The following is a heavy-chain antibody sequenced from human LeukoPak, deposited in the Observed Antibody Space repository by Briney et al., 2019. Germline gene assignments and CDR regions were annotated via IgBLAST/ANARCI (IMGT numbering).Heavy chain of an antibody. V-gene: IGHV3-49*04. CDR1: GFTFGDHA. Sequence: HAGGSLRLSCTASGFTFGDHAMSWVRQAPGKGLEWVGFIRSSGYGGTTEYAASVKVRFAISRDDSKSIAYLQMNSLKTEDTAVYYCTRGPTQQWVYYGMDVWGQGTTVIVSS. CDR2: IRSSGYGGTT. CDR3: TRGPTQQWVYYGMDV. J-gene: IGHJ6*02. D-gene: IGHD5-18*01.